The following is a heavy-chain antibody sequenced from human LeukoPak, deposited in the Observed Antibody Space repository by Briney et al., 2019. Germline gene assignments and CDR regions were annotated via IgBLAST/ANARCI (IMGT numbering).Heavy chain of an antibody. CDR3: ARDIDSGSSEFDY. CDR1: GGSISSGDYY. Sequence: SETLSLTCTVSGGSISSGDYYWSWIRQPPGKGLEWIGYIYYSGSTYYNPSLKSRVTISVDTSKNQFSLKLSSVTAADTAVYYWARDIDSGSSEFDYWGQGTLVTVSS. CDR2: IYYSGST. D-gene: IGHD1-26*01. V-gene: IGHV4-30-4*01. J-gene: IGHJ4*02.